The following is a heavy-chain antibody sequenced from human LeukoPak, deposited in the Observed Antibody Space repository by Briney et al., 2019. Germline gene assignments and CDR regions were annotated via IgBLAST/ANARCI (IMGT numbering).Heavy chain of an antibody. CDR3: ARGYTSSWPDY. CDR2: IYTSGTT. V-gene: IGHV4-4*07. CDR1: GGSISSYY. D-gene: IGHD6-13*01. J-gene: IGHJ4*02. Sequence: SETLSLTCTVSGGSISSYYWSWIRQPTGKGLEWIGRIYTSGTTHDNPSLKSRVTISVDGSKNQFSLKLSSVTAADTAVYYCARGYTSSWPDYWGQGTLVTVSS.